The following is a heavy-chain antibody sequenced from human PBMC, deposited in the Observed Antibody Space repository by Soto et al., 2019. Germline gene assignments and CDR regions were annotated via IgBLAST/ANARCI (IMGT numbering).Heavy chain of an antibody. CDR3: ARDPSTGNADY. CDR2: ISSDGDST. V-gene: IGHV3-23*01. J-gene: IGHJ4*02. Sequence: GGSLRLSCAASGFTFSTYALNWVRQSPGKGLEWVSTISSDGDSTYYVDSVKGRFTVSRDNSKNTMYLQMNSLRAEDTALYFCARDPSTGNADYWGQGTLVTVSS. CDR1: GFTFSTYA. D-gene: IGHD3-9*01.